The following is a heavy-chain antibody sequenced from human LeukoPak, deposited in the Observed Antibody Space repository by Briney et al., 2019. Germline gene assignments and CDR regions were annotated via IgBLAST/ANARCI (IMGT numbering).Heavy chain of an antibody. J-gene: IGHJ5*02. CDR3: ARYASSSGSRWLEP. CDR1: GFTPSSYW. V-gene: IGHV3-7*01. Sequence: PGGSLRLSCAPSGFTPSSYWMSWVRQAPGKGLEWVAHIKQDGSDKYYVDSVKGRFTISRDNAKNSLYMQMNSLRAEDTAVYYCARYASSSGSRWLEPWGQGTQVTVSS. CDR2: IKQDGSDK. D-gene: IGHD6-19*01.